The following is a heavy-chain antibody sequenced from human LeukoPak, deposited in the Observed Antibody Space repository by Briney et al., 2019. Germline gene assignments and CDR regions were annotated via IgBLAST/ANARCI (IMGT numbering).Heavy chain of an antibody. V-gene: IGHV4-39*01. CDR2: VYYTGST. CDR3: ARHSGSGSLSRPFDP. J-gene: IGHJ5*02. Sequence: SETLSLTCSVSGASVTSGSFYWGWLRQSPGKGLEWIATVYYTGSTYYDPPLKSRVSISIDTSNNQFSLNVKSVSAADTAVYYCARHSGSGSLSRPFDPWGQGTLVTVTS. CDR1: GASVTSGSFY. D-gene: IGHD3-10*01.